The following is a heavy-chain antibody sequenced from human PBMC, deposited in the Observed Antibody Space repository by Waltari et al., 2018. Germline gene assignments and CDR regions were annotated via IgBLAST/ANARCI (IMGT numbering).Heavy chain of an antibody. CDR2: VSSTGGA. D-gene: IGHD6-19*01. V-gene: IGHV4-61*02. Sequence: QVLLQESGPGLMQASQTLSLTCTVSGDSISSADYYWSWIRRPAGKEMQWIGRVSSTGGANYAPSPQRRDTISVGSPKIQFSLSLSSVTAADTATYYCAREDLAVRKAGGLDYWGQGVLVSVSS. J-gene: IGHJ4*02. CDR3: AREDLAVRKAGGLDY. CDR1: GDSISSADYY.